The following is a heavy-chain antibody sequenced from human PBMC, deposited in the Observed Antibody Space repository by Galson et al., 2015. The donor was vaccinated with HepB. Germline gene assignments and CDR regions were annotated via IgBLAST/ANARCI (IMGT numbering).Heavy chain of an antibody. CDR1: GFTFSSYG. CDR2: ISYDGSNK. J-gene: IGHJ3*01. CDR3: AKVWWGGGDGLDV. Sequence: SLRLSCAASGFTFSSYGIRWVRQAPGKGLEWVALISYDGSNKYYADSVKGRFTISRDNSKNTLYLQINSLRAEDTAVYYCAKVWWGGGDGLDVWGQGTMVTVSS. D-gene: IGHD2-15*01. V-gene: IGHV3-30*18.